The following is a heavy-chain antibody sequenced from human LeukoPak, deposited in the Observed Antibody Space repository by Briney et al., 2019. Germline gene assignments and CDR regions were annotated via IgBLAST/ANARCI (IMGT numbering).Heavy chain of an antibody. CDR3: ARSAVGMRFDP. J-gene: IGHJ5*02. CDR2: INAGNGNT. D-gene: IGHD6-13*01. Sequence: GASVKVSCKASGYTFTSYAMHWVRQAPGQRLEWMGWINAGNGNTQYSQGFQGRVTITRDTSASTIYMELSSLRSEDMAVYYCARSAVGMRFDPWGQGTLVTVSS. CDR1: GYTFTSYA. V-gene: IGHV1-3*03.